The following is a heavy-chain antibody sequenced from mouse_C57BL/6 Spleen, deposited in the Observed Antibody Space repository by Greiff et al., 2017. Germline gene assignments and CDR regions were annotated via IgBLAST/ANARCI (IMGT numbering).Heavy chain of an antibody. D-gene: IGHD2-3*01. CDR2: IYWDDDK. CDR3: SRIGDGYSLFYAMDY. Sequence: QVTLKESGPGILQSSQTLSLTCSFSGFSLSTSGMGVSWIRQPSGQGLEWLAPIYWDDDKRSNPSLESRRTISKDTYRNQVFLKSTSVDTADTSTYYCSRIGDGYSLFYAMDYWGQGTSVTVSS. J-gene: IGHJ4*01. CDR1: GFSLSTSGMG. V-gene: IGHV8-12*01.